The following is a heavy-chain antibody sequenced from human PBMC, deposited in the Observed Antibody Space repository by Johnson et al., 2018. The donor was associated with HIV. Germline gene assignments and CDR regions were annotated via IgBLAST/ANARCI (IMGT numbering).Heavy chain of an antibody. V-gene: IGHV3-66*01. CDR3: TPDHHYYDSGGYYVGDAFDI. D-gene: IGHD3-22*01. J-gene: IGHJ3*02. Sequence: VQLVESGGGLVQPGGSLRLSCAASGFSVSSNYMRWVRQGPGKGLEWVSVIYAGGCSYYADSVKGRFTIPRDNFKNTLYLQMNSLKTEDTAVYFCTPDHHYYDSGGYYVGDAFDIWGQGTMVTVSS. CDR1: GFSVSSNY. CDR2: IYAGGCS.